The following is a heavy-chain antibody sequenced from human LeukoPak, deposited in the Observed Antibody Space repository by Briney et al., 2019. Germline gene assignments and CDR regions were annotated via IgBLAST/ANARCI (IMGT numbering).Heavy chain of an antibody. CDR1: GFTFSSYA. V-gene: IGHV3-23*01. CDR2: ISGSGGST. Sequence: GGSLRLSCAASGFTFSSYAMSWVRQAPGKGLEWVSAISGSGGSTYYADSVKGRFTISRDNSKNTLYLQMNSLRAEDTAVYYCAKVFRTGPTVYCGGDCYAPEDYWGQGTLVTVSS. CDR3: AKVFRTGPTVYCGGDCYAPEDY. J-gene: IGHJ4*02. D-gene: IGHD2-21*02.